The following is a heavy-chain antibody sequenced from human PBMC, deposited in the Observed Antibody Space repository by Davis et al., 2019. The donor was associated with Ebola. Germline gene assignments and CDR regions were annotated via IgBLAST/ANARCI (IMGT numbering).Heavy chain of an antibody. J-gene: IGHJ4*02. CDR3: VREWFGETD. Sequence: GESLKISCAASGFTFSIYDMNWVRQAPGKGLEWVSNINAGSSRKSYADSVKGRFTISRDNAKNSLYLQMNSLGDEDTAVYYCVREWFGETDWGQGTLVTVSS. CDR1: GFTFSIYD. V-gene: IGHV3-48*02. CDR2: INAGSSRK. D-gene: IGHD3-10*01.